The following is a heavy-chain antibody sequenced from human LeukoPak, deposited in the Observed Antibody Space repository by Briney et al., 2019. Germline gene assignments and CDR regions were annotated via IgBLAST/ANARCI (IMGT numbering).Heavy chain of an antibody. CDR1: GDSVSSNGAV. Sequence: SQTLSLTCAISGDSVSSNGAVWNWLRQSPSRGLEWLGRTYYKSKWSNNYAVSVRSRIIINPDTSENQFSLQLNSVTPEDTAVYYCARGDQAFDYWGQGTLVTVSS. V-gene: IGHV6-1*01. CDR2: TYYKSKWSN. CDR3: ARGDQAFDY. J-gene: IGHJ4*02. D-gene: IGHD2-2*01.